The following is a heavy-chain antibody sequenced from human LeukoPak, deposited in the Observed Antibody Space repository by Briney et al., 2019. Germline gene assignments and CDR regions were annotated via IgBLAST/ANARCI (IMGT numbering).Heavy chain of an antibody. V-gene: IGHV3-21*01. D-gene: IGHD3-22*01. J-gene: IGHJ4*02. CDR3: ARGDYYDSSGYYYGPDY. Sequence: GGSLRLSCAASGFTFSGYSMNWVRQAPGKGLAWVSSISSSSSYIYFVDSVKGRFTISRDNAKNSLYLLMNSLRAEDTAVYYCARGDYYDSSGYYYGPDYWGQGTLVTVSS. CDR1: GFTFSGYS. CDR2: ISSSSSYI.